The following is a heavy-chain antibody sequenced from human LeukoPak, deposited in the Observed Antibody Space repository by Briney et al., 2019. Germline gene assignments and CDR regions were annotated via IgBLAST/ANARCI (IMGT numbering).Heavy chain of an antibody. J-gene: IGHJ5*02. CDR2: ISAYNGNT. CDR3: ARYEIFTPHITMIDP. CDR1: GYTFISYA. V-gene: IGHV1-18*01. Sequence: PWASVKVSCKSSGYTFISYAMHWVRQAPGQRLEWMGWISAYNGNTNYAQKLQGRVTMTTDTSTSTAYMELRSLRSDDTAVYYCARYEIFTPHITMIDPWGQGTLVTVSS. D-gene: IGHD3-22*01.